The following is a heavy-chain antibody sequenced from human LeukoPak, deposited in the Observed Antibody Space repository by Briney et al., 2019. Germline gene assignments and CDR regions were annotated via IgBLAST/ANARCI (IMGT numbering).Heavy chain of an antibody. J-gene: IGHJ3*02. Sequence: GGSLRLSCAASGFTFSTHGMHWVRQAPGKGLEWVAFIRYDGINKYYADSVKGRFTISRDSFKNTLYLQFNRLRPEDTAVYYCAKEGDYYGSGSYRDGFDIWGQGTGATVSS. CDR3: AKEGDYYGSGSYRDGFDI. CDR1: GFTFSTHG. D-gene: IGHD3-10*01. CDR2: IRYDGINK. V-gene: IGHV3-30*02.